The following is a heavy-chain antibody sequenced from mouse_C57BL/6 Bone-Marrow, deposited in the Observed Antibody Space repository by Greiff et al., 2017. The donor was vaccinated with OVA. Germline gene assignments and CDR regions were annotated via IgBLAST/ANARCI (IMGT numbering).Heavy chain of an antibody. Sequence: QVQLQQSGAELVRPGASVTLSCKASGYTFTDYEMHWVKQTPVHGLEWIGAIDPETGGTAYNQKFKGKAILTADKSSSTAYMELRSLTSEDSAVYYCAREGWLLRIYYYAMDYWGQGTSVTVSS. D-gene: IGHD2-3*01. CDR3: AREGWLLRIYYYAMDY. CDR1: GYTFTDYE. J-gene: IGHJ4*01. CDR2: IDPETGGT. V-gene: IGHV1-15*01.